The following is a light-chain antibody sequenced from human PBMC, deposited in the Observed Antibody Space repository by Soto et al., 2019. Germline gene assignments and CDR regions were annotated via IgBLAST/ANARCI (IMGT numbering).Light chain of an antibody. CDR1: QSVDSSF. J-gene: IGKJ1*01. V-gene: IGKV3-20*01. CDR3: QQYGTVPWT. CDR2: GAS. Sequence: EIVLTQSPGTLSLSPGERATLSCRASQSVDSSFLGWYQQKPGQSPRLLIYGASSRASGIPDRFSGSGPGTDFTLSINGLDPEDFAVYYCQQYGTVPWTFGQGTKVDIK.